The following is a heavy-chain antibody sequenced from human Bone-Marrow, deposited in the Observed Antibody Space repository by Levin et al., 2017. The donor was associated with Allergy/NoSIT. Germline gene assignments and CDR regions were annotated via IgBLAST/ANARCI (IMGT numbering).Heavy chain of an antibody. CDR1: GFNFGDHA. Sequence: SLKISCAASGFNFGDHAMHWVRQGPGKGLQWVSGISWNGAIIGYADSLKGRFTISRDNAKNSLYLEIHSLRPEDTAFYYCGKDVSHYDTSGYIDYWGQGTLVTVSS. V-gene: IGHV3-9*01. D-gene: IGHD3-22*01. J-gene: IGHJ4*02. CDR2: ISWNGAII. CDR3: GKDVSHYDTSGYIDY.